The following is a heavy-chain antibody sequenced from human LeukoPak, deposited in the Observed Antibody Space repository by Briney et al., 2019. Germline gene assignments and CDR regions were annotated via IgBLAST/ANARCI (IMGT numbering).Heavy chain of an antibody. CDR2: MDQDGSEI. J-gene: IGHJ4*02. D-gene: IGHD4-23*01. CDR3: ARDRGYSTFDS. Sequence: AGGSLRLSCAGSGFTFGGYWMSWVRQAPGKGPEWVANMDQDGSEINYLDSVKGRFTTSRDNAKNALYLWMNSLRADDTAVYYCARDRGYSTFDSWGQGVLVTVSS. V-gene: IGHV3-7*01. CDR1: GFTFGGYW.